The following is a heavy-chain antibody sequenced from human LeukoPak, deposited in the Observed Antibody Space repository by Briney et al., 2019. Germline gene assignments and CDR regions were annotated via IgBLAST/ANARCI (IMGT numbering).Heavy chain of an antibody. D-gene: IGHD1-1*01. CDR1: GYTFTAYH. CDR3: ARPQYNWNDYDSYPMDV. J-gene: IGHJ6*02. CDR2: IGTSDGRS. V-gene: IGHV1-46*01. Sequence: ASVKVSCKASGYTFTAYHMHWVRQAPGQGLEWMGIIGTSDGRSTYAQKYRDRVSMTRDTSSNTVYMEMSSLRYEDTAVYYCARPQYNWNDYDSYPMDVWGQGTTVTVSS.